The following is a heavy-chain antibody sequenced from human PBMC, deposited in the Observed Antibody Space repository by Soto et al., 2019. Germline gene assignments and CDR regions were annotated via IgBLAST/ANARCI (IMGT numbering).Heavy chain of an antibody. CDR3: ASTPTLREQLFGVGYYYYGMDV. Sequence: QVQLVQSGAEVKKPGASVKVSCKASGYTFTSYDINWVRQATGQGLEWMGWMNPNRGNTGYAQKFQGRVTMTRNTSISTAYMELSSLRSEDTAVYYCASTPTLREQLFGVGYYYYGMDVWGQGTTVTVSS. V-gene: IGHV1-8*01. D-gene: IGHD6-6*01. J-gene: IGHJ6*02. CDR2: MNPNRGNT. CDR1: GYTFTSYD.